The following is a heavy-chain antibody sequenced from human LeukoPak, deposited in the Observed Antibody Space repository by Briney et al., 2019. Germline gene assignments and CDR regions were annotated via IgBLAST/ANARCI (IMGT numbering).Heavy chain of an antibody. CDR2: ISGSGGST. CDR3: AVHSSSWYYFDY. J-gene: IGHJ4*02. V-gene: IGHV3-23*01. CDR1: GLTFSSYA. Sequence: PGGPLRLSCAASGLTFSSYAMSWVRQAPGKGLEWVSAISGSGGSTYYADSVKGRFTISRDNSKNTLYLQMNSLRAEDTAVYYCAVHSSSWYYFDYWGQGTLVTVSS. D-gene: IGHD6-13*01.